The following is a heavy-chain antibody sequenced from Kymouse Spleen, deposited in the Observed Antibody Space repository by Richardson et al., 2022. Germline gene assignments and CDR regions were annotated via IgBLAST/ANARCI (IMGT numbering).Heavy chain of an antibody. V-gene: IGHV3-33*01. J-gene: IGHJ3*02. D-gene: IGHD3-9*01. CDR1: GFTFSSYG. Sequence: QVQLVESGGGVVQPGRSLRLSCAASGFTFSSYGMHWVRQAPGKGLEWVAVIWYDGSNKYYADSVKGRFTISRDNSKNTLYLQMNSLRAEDTAVYYCAREGDILTGYYRDAFDIWGQGTMVTVSS. CDR3: AREGDILTGYYRDAFDI. CDR2: IWYDGSNK.